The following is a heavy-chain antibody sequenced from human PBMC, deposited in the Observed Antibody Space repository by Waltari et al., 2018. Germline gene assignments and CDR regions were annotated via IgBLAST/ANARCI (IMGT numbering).Heavy chain of an antibody. J-gene: IGHJ6*02. CDR1: GFAFDTSA. D-gene: IGHD1-26*01. CDR3: TKSIGTDRLRFGMDV. Sequence: EVQLLESGGGLFQPGGSLRLSCEASGFAFDTSAMSWVRQAPGQGLEGGSGVNIDGGWTYYRDSLRGRCSISRDNSRSRVYLQIHSLRAEDSAIYYCTKSIGTDRLRFGMDVWGRGTTVTV. V-gene: IGHV3-23*01. CDR2: VNIDGGWT.